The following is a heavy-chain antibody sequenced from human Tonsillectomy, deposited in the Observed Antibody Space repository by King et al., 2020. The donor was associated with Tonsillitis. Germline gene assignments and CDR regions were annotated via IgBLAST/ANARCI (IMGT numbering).Heavy chain of an antibody. CDR3: AGDVIVAVPAAPYFDY. CDR2: ISAYNGNT. V-gene: IGHV1-18*01. D-gene: IGHD2-2*01. CDR1: GYTFTSYG. J-gene: IGHJ4*02. Sequence: VQLVESGAEVKKPGASVKVSCKASGYTFTSYGISWVRQAPGQGLEWMGWISAYNGNTNYAQKLQGRVTMTTDTSTSTAYMELRSLRSDDTAVFYCAGDVIVAVPAAPYFDYWGQGTLVTVSS.